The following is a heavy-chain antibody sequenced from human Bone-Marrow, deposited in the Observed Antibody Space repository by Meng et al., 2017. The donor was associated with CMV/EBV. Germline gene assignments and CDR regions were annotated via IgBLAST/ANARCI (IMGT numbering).Heavy chain of an antibody. J-gene: IGHJ4*02. Sequence: GSLRLSCTVSGGSVSGGSYYWSWIRQPPGKGLEWIGYIYYTTSTNFNPSLKSRVTISVDTSQNQFSLKLSSVTAADTAVYYCARVSEMSTNGFDYWGQGTLVTVSS. V-gene: IGHV4-61*01. CDR3: ARVSEMSTNGFDY. CDR2: IYYTTST. D-gene: IGHD2-8*01. CDR1: GGSVSGGSYY.